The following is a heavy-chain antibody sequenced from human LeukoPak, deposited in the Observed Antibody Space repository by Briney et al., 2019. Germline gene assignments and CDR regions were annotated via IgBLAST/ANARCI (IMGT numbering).Heavy chain of an antibody. J-gene: IGHJ5*02. D-gene: IGHD3-10*02. CDR1: GGTFSSYA. V-gene: IGHV1-18*01. Sequence: ASVKVSCKASGGTFSSYAISWVRQAPGQGLEWMGWINPNSGGTNYAQKLQGRVTMTTDTSTSTAYMELRSLRSDDTAVYYCVRESSMVGNWFDPWGQGTLVTVSS. CDR3: VRESSMVGNWFDP. CDR2: INPNSGGT.